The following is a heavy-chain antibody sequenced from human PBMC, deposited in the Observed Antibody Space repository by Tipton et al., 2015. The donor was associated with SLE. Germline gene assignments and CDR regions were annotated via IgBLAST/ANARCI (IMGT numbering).Heavy chain of an antibody. CDR2: ISGSGGST. CDR3: ARSRYSSTSPSDVTTWFDP. J-gene: IGHJ5*02. CDR1: GFTFTSYA. D-gene: IGHD2-2*01. Sequence: SLRLSCAASGFTFTSYAMSWVRQAPGKGLEWVSTISGSGGSTYYADSVKGQFTISRDNSKNTLYLQMNSLRAEDTAVYYCARSRYSSTSPSDVTTWFDPWGQGTLVTVSS. V-gene: IGHV3-23*01.